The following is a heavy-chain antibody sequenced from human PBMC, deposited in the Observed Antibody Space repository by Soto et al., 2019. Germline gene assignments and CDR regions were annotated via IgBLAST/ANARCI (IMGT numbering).Heavy chain of an antibody. CDR1: GFTFSSYA. V-gene: IGHV3-30-3*01. Sequence: QVQLVESGGGVVQPGRSLRLSCAASGFTFSSYAMHWVRQAPGKGLEWVAVISYDGSNKYYADSVKGRFTISRDNSKNTLYLQMNSRRSEDTAVYYCARAPYFDYWGQGTLVTVSS. J-gene: IGHJ4*02. CDR3: ARAPYFDY. CDR2: ISYDGSNK.